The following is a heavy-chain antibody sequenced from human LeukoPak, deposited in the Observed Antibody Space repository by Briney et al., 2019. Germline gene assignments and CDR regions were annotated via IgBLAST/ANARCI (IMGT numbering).Heavy chain of an antibody. D-gene: IGHD5-18*01. CDR1: GFSFSVSA. CDR3: TRLGRIQLWPPGVDV. Sequence: GGSLRLSCAASGFSFSVSAMHWVRQASGKGLEWVGRIRSRANSYATAYAASVKGRFTISRDDSKNTAYLQMNSLKTEDTAVYYCTRLGRIQLWPPGVDVWGQGTTVTASS. CDR2: IRSRANSYAT. V-gene: IGHV3-73*01. J-gene: IGHJ6*02.